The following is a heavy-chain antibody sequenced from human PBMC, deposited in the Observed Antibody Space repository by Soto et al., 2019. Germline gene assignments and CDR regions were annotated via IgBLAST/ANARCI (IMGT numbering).Heavy chain of an antibody. CDR1: GFTFSSYW. CDR2: IKQDGSEK. J-gene: IGHJ6*03. D-gene: IGHD3-3*01. Sequence: GGSLRLSCAASGFTFSSYWMTWVRQAPGNGLEWVANIKQDGSEKYYVDSVKGRFTISRDNAKNSLYLQMNSLRAEDTAVYYCAREYYDFWSGNEDYYYMDVWGKGTTVTVSS. CDR3: AREYYDFWSGNEDYYYMDV. V-gene: IGHV3-7*01.